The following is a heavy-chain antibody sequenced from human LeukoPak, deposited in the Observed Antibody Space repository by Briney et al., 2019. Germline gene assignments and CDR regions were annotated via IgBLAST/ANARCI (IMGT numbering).Heavy chain of an antibody. CDR2: IKQDGSDK. Sequence: GGSLRLSCAASGFPFSSYWMSWVRQAPGKGLEGVANIKQDGSDKYYVDSVKGRFSISRDNAKNSLYLQLNSLRADDTAVYYCARLTGTTSFDYWGQGTLVTVTS. V-gene: IGHV3-7*01. J-gene: IGHJ4*02. CDR3: ARLTGTTSFDY. D-gene: IGHD1-1*01. CDR1: GFPFSSYW.